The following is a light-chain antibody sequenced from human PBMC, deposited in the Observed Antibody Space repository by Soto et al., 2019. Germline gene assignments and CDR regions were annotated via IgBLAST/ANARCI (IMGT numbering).Light chain of an antibody. CDR3: HQYSRYPWT. Sequence: QMTQSPSTLSASEGERVTITCWASQSVGSWLAWHQQKPGRAPKVLVYKASNLQDGVPSRFSGSGSGTEFTLTISSLQPDDVATYFCHQYSRYPWTFGQGTKVEIK. CDR1: QSVGSW. V-gene: IGKV1-5*03. CDR2: KAS. J-gene: IGKJ1*01.